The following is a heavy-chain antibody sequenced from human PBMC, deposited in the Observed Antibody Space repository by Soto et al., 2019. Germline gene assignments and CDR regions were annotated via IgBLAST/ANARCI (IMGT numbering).Heavy chain of an antibody. CDR3: VRQILYGDYPADS. D-gene: IGHD4-17*01. Sequence: LGESLKISCQASGYSFTSYCIAWVRQTPGKGLEWMGLINPRDSDTRYSPSFRGQVTISADKSSKTAYLQWSSLKASDSALYYCVRQILYGDYPADSWGQGTVVTVSS. J-gene: IGHJ4*02. V-gene: IGHV5-51*01. CDR2: INPRDSDT. CDR1: GYSFTSYC.